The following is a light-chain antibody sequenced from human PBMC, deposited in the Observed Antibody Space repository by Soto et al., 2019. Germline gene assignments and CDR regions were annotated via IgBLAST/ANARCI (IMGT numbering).Light chain of an antibody. Sequence: DIQLTQSPSILSASVGDRVTVTCRASQGIGTYLVWYQQKSGKAPTVLIYASSTLQTGVPSRFSGSGSGTDFSLTISSLHPEDVATYYCQQVDSYPRTFGQGTKVDIK. CDR1: QGIGTY. CDR2: ASS. J-gene: IGKJ1*01. V-gene: IGKV1-9*01. CDR3: QQVDSYPRT.